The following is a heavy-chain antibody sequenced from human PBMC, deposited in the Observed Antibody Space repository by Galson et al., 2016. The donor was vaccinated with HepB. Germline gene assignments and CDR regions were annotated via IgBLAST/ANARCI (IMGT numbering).Heavy chain of an antibody. D-gene: IGHD1-26*01. V-gene: IGHV3-30-3*01. CDR3: ATDPIVGVPEYFDY. J-gene: IGHJ4*02. CDR2: TDGTNK. CDR1: GFTFSNYA. Sequence: SLRLSCAVSGFTFSNYAMHWVRQAPGKGLEWVAVTDGTNKYYADSVKGRFTIYRDDSKSTLYLQMDRLRAEDTAVDYCATDPIVGVPEYFDYWGQGTLVTVSA.